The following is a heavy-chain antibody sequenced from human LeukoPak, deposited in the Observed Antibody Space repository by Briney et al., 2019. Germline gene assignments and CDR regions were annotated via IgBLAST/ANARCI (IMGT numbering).Heavy chain of an antibody. J-gene: IGHJ4*02. D-gene: IGHD6-25*01. CDR1: GYSFSYFG. CDR2: INCYNGNT. V-gene: IGHV1-18*01. Sequence: GASVKVSCKASGYSFSYFGINWVRQAPGQGLEWIGWINCYNGNTNYAQKSEGRLTLTTDTATSTVYMEPRNLRYDDTAVYYCARSLDAAAGLANFDYWGQGTRVTVSS. CDR3: ARSLDAAAGLANFDY.